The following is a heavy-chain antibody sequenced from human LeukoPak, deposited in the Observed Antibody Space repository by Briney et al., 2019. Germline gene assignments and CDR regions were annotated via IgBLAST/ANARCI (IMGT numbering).Heavy chain of an antibody. J-gene: IGHJ4*02. D-gene: IGHD3-22*01. CDR2: IYTSGST. CDR1: GGSISSYY. V-gene: IGHV4-4*07. CDR3: ARDRYYYDSSGYLFDY. Sequence: SETLSLTCTVSGGSISSYYWSWIRQPAGKGLEWIGRIYTSGSTNYNPSLKSRVTMSVDTSKNQFSLKLSSVTAADTAAYYCARDRYYYDSSGYLFDYWGQGTLVTVSS.